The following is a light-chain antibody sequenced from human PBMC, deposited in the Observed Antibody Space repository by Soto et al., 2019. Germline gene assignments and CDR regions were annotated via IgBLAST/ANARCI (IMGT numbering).Light chain of an antibody. CDR2: GAS. CDR1: ESVRNSN. J-gene: IGKJ1*01. CDR3: QQYASAPWT. Sequence: EIVLTQSPGTLSLSPGERATLSCRASESVRNSNLGWYQQKHGQAPRLLIYGASGRATGIPDKFSGSGSGTDFTLTISRLEPEDFAVYYCQQYASAPWTFGQGTKVEIK. V-gene: IGKV3-20*01.